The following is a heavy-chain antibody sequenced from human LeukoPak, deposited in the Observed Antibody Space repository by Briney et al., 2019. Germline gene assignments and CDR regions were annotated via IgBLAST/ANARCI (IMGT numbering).Heavy chain of an antibody. Sequence: GGSLRLSCAASGFTISNYYMSWVRQAPGEGLEWVSVIYTGGNTYYTDAVKGRFTISRHNSKNTLYLQMNSLRAEDTAVYYCARGGPATTVDYWGRGTLVTVSS. V-gene: IGHV3-53*04. CDR3: ARGGPATTVDY. J-gene: IGHJ4*02. CDR1: GFTISNYY. CDR2: IYTGGNT. D-gene: IGHD1-1*01.